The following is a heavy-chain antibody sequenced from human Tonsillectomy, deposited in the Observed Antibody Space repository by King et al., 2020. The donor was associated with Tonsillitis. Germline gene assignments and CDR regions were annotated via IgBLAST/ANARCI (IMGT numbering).Heavy chain of an antibody. CDR2: IWYDGKDK. Sequence: VQLVESGGGVVQPGRSLRLSCAASGFTFTTYGMHWVRQAPGKGLEWVTIIWYDGKDKNYADSVKGRFTISRDNSKNTVNLQMDSLKDEDTAVYYCVRGPGSSVHKSAFDFWGQGTMVTVSS. V-gene: IGHV3-33*01. CDR3: VRGPGSSVHKSAFDF. D-gene: IGHD1-26*01. J-gene: IGHJ3*01. CDR1: GFTFTTYG.